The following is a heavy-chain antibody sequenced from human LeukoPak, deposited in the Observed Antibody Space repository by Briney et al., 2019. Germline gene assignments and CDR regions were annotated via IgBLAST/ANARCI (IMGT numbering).Heavy chain of an antibody. J-gene: IGHJ4*02. CDR1: GFTFSSYG. V-gene: IGHV3-30*02. D-gene: IGHD1-1*01. CDR2: IRYDGSNK. Sequence: PGGSLRLSCAASGFTFSSYGMHWVRQAPGRGLEWVAFIRYDGSNKYYADSVKGRFTISRDNSKNTLYLQMNSLRAEDTAVYYCAKYPTTGTTRPVFGYWGQGTLVTVSS. CDR3: AKYPTTGTTRPVFGY.